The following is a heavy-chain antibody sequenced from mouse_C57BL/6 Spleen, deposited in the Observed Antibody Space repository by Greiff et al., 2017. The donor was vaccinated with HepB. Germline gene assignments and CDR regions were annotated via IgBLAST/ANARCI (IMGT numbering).Heavy chain of an antibody. CDR1: GYTFTSYW. CDR2: IDPSDSYT. D-gene: IGHD2-1*01. Sequence: QVQLQQPGAELVMPGASVKLSCKASGYTFTSYWMHWVKQRPGQGLEWIGEIDPSDSYTNYNQKFQGKSTLTVDKSSSTAYLQLSSLTYEDSAVYYCARSNYGNSWYFDVWGTGTTVTVSS. CDR3: ARSNYGNSWYFDV. J-gene: IGHJ1*03. V-gene: IGHV1-69*01.